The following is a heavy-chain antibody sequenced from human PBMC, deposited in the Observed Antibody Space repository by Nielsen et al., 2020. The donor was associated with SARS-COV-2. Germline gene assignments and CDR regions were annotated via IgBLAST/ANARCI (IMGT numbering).Heavy chain of an antibody. Sequence: GGSLRLSCAASGFTFSDYYMSWIRQAPGKGLEWVAVISYDGSNKYYADSVKGRFTISRDNSKNTLYLQMNSLRAEDTAVYYCARDSGWELLFPYYMDVWGEGTTVTVSS. CDR2: ISYDGSNK. CDR3: ARDSGWELLFPYYMDV. D-gene: IGHD1-26*01. V-gene: IGHV3-30*03. CDR1: GFTFSDYY. J-gene: IGHJ6*03.